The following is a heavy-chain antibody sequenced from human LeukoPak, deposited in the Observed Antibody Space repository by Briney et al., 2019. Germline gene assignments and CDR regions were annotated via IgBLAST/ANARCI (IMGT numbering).Heavy chain of an antibody. CDR3: ARRRYYDGSGYLE. D-gene: IGHD3-22*01. CDR2: IYYSGKT. CDR1: GDSVARSDSY. J-gene: IGHJ1*01. Sequence: SETLSLTCSVSGDSVARSDSYWDWIRQPPGKGLEWIGTIYYSGKTYYSPSLKSRVTMSVDTSNNPFSLNLRSVTAADTAVYYCARRRYYDGSGYLEWGQGTLVSVSS. V-gene: IGHV4-39*01.